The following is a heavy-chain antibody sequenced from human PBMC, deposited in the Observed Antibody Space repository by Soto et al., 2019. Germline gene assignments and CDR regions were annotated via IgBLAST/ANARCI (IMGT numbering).Heavy chain of an antibody. V-gene: IGHV4-59*12. CDR2: IYYTGST. CDR3: ARDYPAGTFDY. J-gene: IGHJ4*02. D-gene: IGHD6-13*01. CDR1: GGSIIINY. Sequence: TSETLSLTCTFSGGSIIINYWSWIRQPPGKGLEWIGYIYYTGSTNYNPSLQSRVTISVDTSKNQFSLKLSSVTAADTAVYYCARDYPAGTFDYWGQGTLVTVLL.